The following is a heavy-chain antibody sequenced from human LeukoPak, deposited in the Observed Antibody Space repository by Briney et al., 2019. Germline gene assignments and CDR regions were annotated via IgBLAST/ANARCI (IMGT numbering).Heavy chain of an antibody. D-gene: IGHD3-3*01. Sequence: GGSLRLSCAASGFTVSSNYMSWVRQAPGKGLEWVSVIYSGGSTYYADSVKGRFTISRDNSKNTLYLQMNSLRAEDTAVYYCARDEYDFWSGYYYGYWGQGTLVTVSS. CDR2: IYSGGST. J-gene: IGHJ4*02. V-gene: IGHV3-66*01. CDR3: ARDEYDFWSGYYYGY. CDR1: GFTVSSNY.